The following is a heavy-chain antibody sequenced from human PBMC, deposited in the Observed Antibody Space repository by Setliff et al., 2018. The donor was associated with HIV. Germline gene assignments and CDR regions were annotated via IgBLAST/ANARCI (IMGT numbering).Heavy chain of an antibody. CDR1: GYPFTSYA. J-gene: IGHJ6*03. CDR2: ISGYNGKT. CDR3: ARGAWYTSGWYSSRYLDV. D-gene: IGHD6-19*01. V-gene: IGHV1-18*01. Sequence: ASVKVSCKTSGYPFTSYALTWVRQAPGQGLEWMGWISGYNGKTNYPQKLQGRLTMTTDTSTSTVYMELRSLRSDGTAMYYCARGAWYTSGWYSSRYLDVWGKGTTVTVSS.